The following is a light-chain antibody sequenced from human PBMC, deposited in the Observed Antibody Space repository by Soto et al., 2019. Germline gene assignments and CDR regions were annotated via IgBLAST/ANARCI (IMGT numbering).Light chain of an antibody. CDR1: SSDVGAYNS. Sequence: QSALTQPASVSGSPGQSITISCTGTSSDVGAYNSVSWYQQHPGKAPKLIIYDVTNRPSGVSNRFSGSKSGNTASLTIFGLQAEDEADYYCNSYTSSSTRVFGGGTQLTVL. CDR3: NSYTSSSTRV. CDR2: DVT. J-gene: IGLJ2*01. V-gene: IGLV2-14*03.